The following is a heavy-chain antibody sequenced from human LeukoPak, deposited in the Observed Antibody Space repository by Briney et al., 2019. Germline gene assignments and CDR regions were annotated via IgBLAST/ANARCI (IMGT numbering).Heavy chain of an antibody. CDR1: GFTFSSYE. Sequence: WGSLRLSCAASGFTFSSYEMDWVRQAPGKGLEWVSYISSSGSTVYYADSVKGRFTISRDNAKNSLFLHMDSLRGEDTAVYYCAREVMVVAATTFWYFDLWGRGTLVTVSS. V-gene: IGHV3-48*03. CDR3: AREVMVVAATTFWYFDL. J-gene: IGHJ2*01. CDR2: ISSSGSTV. D-gene: IGHD2-15*01.